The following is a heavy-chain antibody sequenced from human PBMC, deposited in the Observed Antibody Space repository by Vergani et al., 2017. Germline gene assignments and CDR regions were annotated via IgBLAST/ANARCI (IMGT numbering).Heavy chain of an antibody. D-gene: IGHD6-19*01. CDR2: ISGSGGST. CDR3: AKESGPGIAVAGTLY. V-gene: IGHV3-23*01. Sequence: EVPLLESGGGLVRPGGSLRLSCAASGFTFSSYAMSWVRQAPGKGLEWVSAISGSGGSTYYADSVKGRFTISRDNSKNTLYLQMNSLRAEDTAVYYCAKESGPGIAVAGTLYWGQGTLVTVSS. CDR1: GFTFSSYA. J-gene: IGHJ4*02.